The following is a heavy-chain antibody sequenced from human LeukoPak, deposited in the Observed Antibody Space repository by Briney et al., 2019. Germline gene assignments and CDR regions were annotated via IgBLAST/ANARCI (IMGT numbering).Heavy chain of an antibody. CDR3: ASGTKDGMDV. CDR2: IYYSGST. V-gene: IGHV4-59*12. Sequence: SETLSLTCTVSGGSISSYYWSWIRQPPGKGLEWIGYIYYSGSTNYNPSLKSRVTISVDTSKNQFSLKLSSVTAADTAVYYCASGTKDGMDVWGQGTTVTVSS. CDR1: GGSISSYY. J-gene: IGHJ6*02.